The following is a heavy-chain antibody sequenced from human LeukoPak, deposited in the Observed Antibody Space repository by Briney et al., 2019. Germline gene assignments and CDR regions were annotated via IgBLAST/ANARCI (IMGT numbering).Heavy chain of an antibody. CDR2: ISSSSSYI. CDR3: ARDKLERPYYFDY. J-gene: IGHJ4*02. V-gene: IGHV3-21*01. CDR1: GFTFSSYS. Sequence: GGSLRLSCAASGFTFSSYSMNWVRQAPGKGLEWVSSISSSSSYIYYADSVKGRFTISRDNAKNSLHLQMNSPRAEDTAVYYCARDKLERPYYFDYWGQGTLVTVSS. D-gene: IGHD1-1*01.